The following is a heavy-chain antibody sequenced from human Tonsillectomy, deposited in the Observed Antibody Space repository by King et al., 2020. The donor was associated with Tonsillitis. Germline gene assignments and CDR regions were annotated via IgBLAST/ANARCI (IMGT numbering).Heavy chain of an antibody. V-gene: IGHV4-39*01. Sequence: LQLQESGPGLVKPSETLSLTCTVSGGSISSSSHYWGWVRQTPGKGLEWIGNIDYSGDTYYNPSLKSRVTISVDTSKNHFSLNLTSVTAADTAVYYCARHSIYIDFWGKGTTVTVSS. CDR2: IDYSGDT. CDR1: GGSISSSSHY. CDR3: ARHSIYIDF. J-gene: IGHJ6*03.